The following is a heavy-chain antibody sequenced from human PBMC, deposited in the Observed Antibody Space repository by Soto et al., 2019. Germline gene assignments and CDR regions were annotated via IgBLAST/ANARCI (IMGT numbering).Heavy chain of an antibody. J-gene: IGHJ4*02. CDR3: ASGGNELAGADY. CDR2: INAGNGNT. D-gene: IGHD2-15*01. CDR1: GYTFTNYA. V-gene: IGHV1-3*01. Sequence: GASVKVSCKASGYTFTNYAMHWVRQAPGQRLEWMGWINAGNGNTKYSQKFQGRVTITRDTSASTAYMEMSSLRSEDTAVYYCASGGNELAGADYWGQGSLVTVSS.